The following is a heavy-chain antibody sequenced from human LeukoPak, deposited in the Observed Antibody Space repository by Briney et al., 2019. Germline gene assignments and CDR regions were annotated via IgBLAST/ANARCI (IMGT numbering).Heavy chain of an antibody. Sequence: GGSLRLSCAASGFTFSSYWTNWVRQAPGKGLEWVANIKQDGSEKYYVDSVKGRFTISRDNAKNSLYLQMNSLRAEDTAVYYCARGLDYWGQGTLVTVSS. CDR1: GFTFSSYW. J-gene: IGHJ4*02. CDR2: IKQDGSEK. CDR3: ARGLDY. V-gene: IGHV3-7*01.